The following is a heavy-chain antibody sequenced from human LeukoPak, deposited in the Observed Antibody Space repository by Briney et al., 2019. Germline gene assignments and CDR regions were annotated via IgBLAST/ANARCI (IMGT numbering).Heavy chain of an antibody. D-gene: IGHD6-19*01. CDR2: IYPGDSDT. CDR3: ARTTDSSGWFPYFDY. J-gene: IGHJ4*02. CDR1: GYSFTNYW. Sequence: GESLKISCKGSGYSFTNYWIGWVRQMPGKGLEWMGIIYPGDSDTRYSPSFQGQVTISADKSISTAYLQWSSLKASDTAMYYCARTTDSSGWFPYFDYWGQGTLVTVSS. V-gene: IGHV5-51*01.